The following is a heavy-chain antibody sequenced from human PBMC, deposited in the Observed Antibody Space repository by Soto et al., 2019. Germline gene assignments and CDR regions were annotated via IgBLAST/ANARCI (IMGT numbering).Heavy chain of an antibody. CDR3: AKPRKAAGTFRFDY. CDR2: ISGSGGST. V-gene: IGHV3-23*01. CDR1: GFTLSSYA. J-gene: IGHJ4*02. D-gene: IGHD6-13*01. Sequence: GGSLRLSCAASGFTLSSYAMSWVRQAPGKGLEWVSAISGSGGSTYYADSVKGRFTISRDNSKNTLYLQMNSLRAEDTAVYYCAKPRKAAGTFRFDYWGQGTLVTVSS.